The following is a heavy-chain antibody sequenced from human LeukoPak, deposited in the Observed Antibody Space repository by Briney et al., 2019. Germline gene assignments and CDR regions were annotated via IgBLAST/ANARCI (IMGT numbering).Heavy chain of an antibody. CDR1: GFTFSSYA. Sequence: GGSLRLSCAASGFTFSSYAMHWVRQAPGKGLEWVAVISYDGSNKYYADSVKGRFTISRDNSKNTLYLQMNSLRTEDTAVYYCARDTDYYFDYWGQGTLVTVSS. J-gene: IGHJ4*02. D-gene: IGHD2-21*02. CDR3: ARDTDYYFDY. V-gene: IGHV3-30-3*01. CDR2: ISYDGSNK.